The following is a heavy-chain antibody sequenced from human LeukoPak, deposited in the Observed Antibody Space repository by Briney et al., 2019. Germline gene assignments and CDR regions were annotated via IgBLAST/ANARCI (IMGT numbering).Heavy chain of an antibody. J-gene: IGHJ4*02. CDR2: IYTSGST. CDR1: GGSISSYY. CDR3: GRTQLWTGYFDY. Sequence: SETLSLTCTVSGGSISSYYWSWIRQPAGKGLEWIGRIYTSGSTNYNPSLKSRVTISVDTSKNQFSLKVSSVTAADTAVYFCGRTQLWTGYFDYWGQGALVTVSS. V-gene: IGHV4-4*07. D-gene: IGHD3/OR15-3a*01.